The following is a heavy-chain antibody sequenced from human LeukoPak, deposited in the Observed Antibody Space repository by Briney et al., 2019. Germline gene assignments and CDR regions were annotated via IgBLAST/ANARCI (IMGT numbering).Heavy chain of an antibody. CDR3: AKAEGFFGGYYDH. Sequence: PGGSLRLSCAASGFTFDDYAMRWVRQAPGKGLEWVSGNSWNSGSIDYADSVKGRFTISRDNAKNSLYLQMNSLRAEDTAFYYCAKAEGFFGGYYDHWGQGTLVTVSS. D-gene: IGHD4-23*01. V-gene: IGHV3-9*01. CDR1: GFTFDDYA. J-gene: IGHJ4*02. CDR2: NSWNSGSI.